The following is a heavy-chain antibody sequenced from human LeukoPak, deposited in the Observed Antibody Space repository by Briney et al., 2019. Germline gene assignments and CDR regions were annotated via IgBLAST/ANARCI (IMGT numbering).Heavy chain of an antibody. CDR3: ARVRAAHYYEH. D-gene: IGHD6-6*01. CDR2: VSYDGSKK. CDR1: GFSLSGYG. Sequence: GGSLRLSCAASGFSLSGYGMHWVRQAPGKGLEWVAVVSYDGSKKYYADSVKGRFTISRDNSKNTQYLEMNSLKVEDTAVYYRARVRAAHYYEHWGQGTLVTVSS. V-gene: IGHV3-30-3*01. J-gene: IGHJ4*02.